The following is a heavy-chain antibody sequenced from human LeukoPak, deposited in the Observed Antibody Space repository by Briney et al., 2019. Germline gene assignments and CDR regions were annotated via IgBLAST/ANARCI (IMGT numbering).Heavy chain of an antibody. V-gene: IGHV4-34*01. CDR2: INHSGST. CDR1: GGSFSGYY. J-gene: IGHJ4*02. D-gene: IGHD5-18*01. Sequence: PETLSLTCAVYGGSFSGYYWSWIRQPPGKGLEWIGEINHSGSTNYNPSLKSRVTISVDTSKNQFSLKLSSVTAADTAVYYCARAIGYSLDYWGQGTLVTVSS. CDR3: ARAIGYSLDY.